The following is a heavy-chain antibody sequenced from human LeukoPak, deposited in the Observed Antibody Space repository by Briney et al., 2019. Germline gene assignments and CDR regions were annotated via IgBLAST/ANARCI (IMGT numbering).Heavy chain of an antibody. J-gene: IGHJ6*03. Sequence: ASVKVSCKASGCTFTSYYMHWVRQAPGQGLEWMGIINPSGGSTSYAQKFQGRVTMTRDTSTSTVYMELSSLRSEDTAVYYCARNRGGYGSGSYPHYYYYYMDVWGKGTTVTISS. V-gene: IGHV1-46*01. CDR3: ARNRGGYGSGSYPHYYYYYMDV. CDR2: INPSGGST. CDR1: GCTFTSYY. D-gene: IGHD3-10*01.